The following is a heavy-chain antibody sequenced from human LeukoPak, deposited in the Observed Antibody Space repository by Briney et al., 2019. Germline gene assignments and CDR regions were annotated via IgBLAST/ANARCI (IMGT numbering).Heavy chain of an antibody. CDR3: ARGDFGVPLDY. V-gene: IGHV4-39*01. J-gene: IGHJ4*02. Sequence: SDTLSLTCTVSVGSISSSSYYWGWGRQPPGKGLEWIVSIYYSGSIYYNPSLKSRVTISVDTSKNQFSLKLSSVTAADTAVYYCARGDFGVPLDYWGQGTLVTVSS. CDR1: VGSISSSSYY. CDR2: IYYSGSI. D-gene: IGHD3-3*01.